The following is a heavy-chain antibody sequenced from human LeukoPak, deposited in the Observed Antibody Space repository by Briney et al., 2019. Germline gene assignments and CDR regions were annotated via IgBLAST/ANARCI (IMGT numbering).Heavy chain of an antibody. CDR3: ARDYYDSSGYEI. Sequence: ASVKVSCKASGGTLSSYAISWVRQAPGQGLEWMGGIIPIFGTANYAQKLQGRVTMTTDTSTSTAYMELRSLRSDDTAVYYCARDYYDSSGYEIWGQGTLVTVSS. J-gene: IGHJ4*02. CDR1: GGTLSSYA. CDR2: IIPIFGTA. D-gene: IGHD3-22*01. V-gene: IGHV1-69*05.